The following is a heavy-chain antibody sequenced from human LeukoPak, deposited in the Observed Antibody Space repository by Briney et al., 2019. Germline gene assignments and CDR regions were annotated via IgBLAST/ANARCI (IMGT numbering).Heavy chain of an antibody. J-gene: IGHJ4*02. CDR2: ISSSSSTI. D-gene: IGHD2-21*01. CDR1: GFTFSSYS. V-gene: IGHV3-48*01. Sequence: GGSLRLSCAASGFTFSSYSMNWVRQAPGKGLEWVSYISSSSSTIYYADSVKGRFTISRDNAKNSLYLQMNSLRAEDTAVYYCARDIRGVSLGYFDYWGQGTLVTVSS. CDR3: ARDIRGVSLGYFDY.